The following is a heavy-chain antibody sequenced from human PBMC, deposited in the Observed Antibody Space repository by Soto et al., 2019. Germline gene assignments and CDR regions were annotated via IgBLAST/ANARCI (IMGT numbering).Heavy chain of an antibody. D-gene: IGHD2-8*01. V-gene: IGHV3-30*18. J-gene: IGHJ4*02. CDR3: AKGTENIVLMVYATLFDY. CDR1: GFTFSSYA. Sequence: QVQLVESGGGVVQPGRSLRLSCAASGFTFSSYAMHWVRQAPGKGLEWVAVISYDGSKEYYAESVKGRFTISRDNSKNTLYLQMNSLRAEDTAVYYSAKGTENIVLMVYATLFDYWGQGTLVTVSS. CDR2: ISYDGSKE.